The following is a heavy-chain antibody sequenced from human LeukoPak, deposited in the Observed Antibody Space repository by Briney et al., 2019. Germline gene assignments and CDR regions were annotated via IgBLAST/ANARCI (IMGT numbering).Heavy chain of an antibody. Sequence: GRSLRLSCAASGFTFSSYAMHWVRQAPGKGLEWVAVISYDGSNKYYADSVKGRFTISRDNSKNTLYLQMNSLRAEDTAVYYCARDKYQLLPPEYYYYYGMDVWGQGTTVTVSS. J-gene: IGHJ6*02. V-gene: IGHV3-30-3*01. D-gene: IGHD2-2*01. CDR2: ISYDGSNK. CDR3: ARDKYQLLPPEYYYYYGMDV. CDR1: GFTFSSYA.